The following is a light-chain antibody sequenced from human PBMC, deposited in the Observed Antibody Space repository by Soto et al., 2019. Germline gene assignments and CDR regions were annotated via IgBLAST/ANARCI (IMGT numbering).Light chain of an antibody. J-gene: IGKJ1*01. CDR3: QQYNNWPAWT. Sequence: IPQSLSTERMTVVERECVSWRASHSVSINITWYQQKPGQAPRLLIYGASTRATGIPARFSGSGSGTEFTLTSSSLQSEDFAVDFCQQYNNWPAWTFGQGTKVDI. V-gene: IGKV3-15*01. CDR1: HSVSIN. CDR2: GAS.